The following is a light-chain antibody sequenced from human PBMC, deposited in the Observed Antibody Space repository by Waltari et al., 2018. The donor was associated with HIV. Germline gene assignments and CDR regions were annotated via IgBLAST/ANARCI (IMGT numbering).Light chain of an antibody. CDR1: QTITSNY. CDR3: QQYEASPAMYT. CDR2: DAS. V-gene: IGKV3-20*01. J-gene: IGKJ2*01. Sequence: EPVLTQSPGTLSLSSGERATLSCRAGQTITSNYLACYQHKPGLPPRRLIYDASTSAAGNPDRFSGGGSGTDFTLTNSRLEPEDFAIYFCQQYEASPAMYTFGQGTRLEV.